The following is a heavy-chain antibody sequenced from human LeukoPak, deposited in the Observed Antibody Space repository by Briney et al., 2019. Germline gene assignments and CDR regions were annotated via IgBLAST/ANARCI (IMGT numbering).Heavy chain of an antibody. D-gene: IGHD6-19*01. J-gene: IGHJ6*02. V-gene: IGHV3-13*01. CDR2: IGTAGDS. Sequence: PGGSLRLSCAASGFSFSSYDMHWVRQITGKGLEWVSVIGTAGDSLYAGSARGRFTISRENAKNSLYLQMNSLRAGDTAVYYCARVVSDSSGWTYGMDVWGQGTTVTVSS. CDR1: GFSFSSYD. CDR3: ARVVSDSSGWTYGMDV.